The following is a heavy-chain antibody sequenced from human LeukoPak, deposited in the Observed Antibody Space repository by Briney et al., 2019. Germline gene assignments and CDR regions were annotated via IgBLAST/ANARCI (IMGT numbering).Heavy chain of an antibody. Sequence: GGSLRLSCLASGFTFSNSWMTWVRQAPGRGLEWVANIKEDGSDKQHVDSVRGRFAISRDNAKNSVSLQMDGLRAEDTAVYYCARNRARSGYSYGWDYYYYYMDVWGKGTTVTVSS. V-gene: IGHV3-7*01. CDR3: ARNRARSGYSYGWDYYYYYMDV. CDR2: IKEDGSDK. D-gene: IGHD5-18*01. CDR1: GFTFSNSW. J-gene: IGHJ6*03.